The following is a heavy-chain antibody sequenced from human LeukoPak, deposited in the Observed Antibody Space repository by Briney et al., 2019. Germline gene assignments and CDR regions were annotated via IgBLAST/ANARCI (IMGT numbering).Heavy chain of an antibody. D-gene: IGHD1-26*01. CDR2: INPSGGST. Sequence: ASVKVSCKASGYTFTSYYMHWVRQAPGQGLEWVGIINPSGGSTSYAQKFQGRVTMTRDTSTSTVYMELSSLRSEDTAVYYCARDRVGGSYSGGWFDPWGQGTLVTVSS. V-gene: IGHV1-46*01. J-gene: IGHJ5*02. CDR1: GYTFTSYY. CDR3: ARDRVGGSYSGGWFDP.